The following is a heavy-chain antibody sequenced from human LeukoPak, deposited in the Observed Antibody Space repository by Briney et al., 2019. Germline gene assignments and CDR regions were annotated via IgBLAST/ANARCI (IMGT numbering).Heavy chain of an antibody. CDR3: XRXLHRSGSLNYYYYYGMDV. CDR2: FDPEDGET. V-gene: IGHV1-24*01. Sequence: GASVKVSCKVSGYTLTELSMHWVRQAPGKGLEWMGGFDPEDGETIYAQKFQGRVTMTEDTSTDTAYMELSSLRSEDTAVYYCXRXLHRSGSLNYYYYYGMDVWGQGTTVTVSS. J-gene: IGHJ6*02. D-gene: IGHD3-10*01. CDR1: GYTLTELS.